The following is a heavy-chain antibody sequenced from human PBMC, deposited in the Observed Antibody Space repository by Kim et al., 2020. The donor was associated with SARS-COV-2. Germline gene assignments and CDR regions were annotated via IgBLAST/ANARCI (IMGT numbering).Heavy chain of an antibody. CDR3: ATTLGATGIDYYYGMDV. CDR1: GFTFSSYS. Sequence: GGSLRLSCAASGFTFSSYSMNWVRQAPGKGLEWVSSISSSSSYIYYADSVKGRFTISRDNAKNSLYLQMNSLRAEDTAVYYCATTLGATGIDYYYGMDVCGDGATVTVS. J-gene: IGHJ6*02. D-gene: IGHD1-1*01. CDR2: ISSSSSYI. V-gene: IGHV3-21*01.